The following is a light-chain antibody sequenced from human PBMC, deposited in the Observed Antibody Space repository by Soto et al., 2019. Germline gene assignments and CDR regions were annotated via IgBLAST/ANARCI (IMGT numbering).Light chain of an antibody. J-gene: IGLJ1*01. CDR1: SSDVGDYNY. Sequence: QSALTQPASVSGSPGQSITISCTGSSSDVGDYNYVAWYQQHPDKAPKLMIFDVSSRPSGVSNRFSGSKSGSTASLTISGLQAEVEADYFCSSYSSSGTLYVFGTGTKVTVL. CDR3: SSYSSSGTLYV. CDR2: DVS. V-gene: IGLV2-14*03.